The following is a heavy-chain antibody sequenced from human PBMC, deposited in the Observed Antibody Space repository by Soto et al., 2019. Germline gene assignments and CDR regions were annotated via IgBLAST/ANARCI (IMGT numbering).Heavy chain of an antibody. CDR3: ARLSLRGYGDKGAKTAFDI. J-gene: IGHJ3*02. CDR1: GGSISSYY. CDR2: IYYSGST. V-gene: IGHV4-59*08. D-gene: IGHD4-17*01. Sequence: QVQLQESGPGLVKPSETLSLTCTVSGGSISSYYWSWIRQPPGKGLEWIGYIYYSGSTNYNPSLKSRVTISVDTSKNQFSLKLSSVTAADTAVYDCARLSLRGYGDKGAKTAFDIWGQGTMVTVSS.